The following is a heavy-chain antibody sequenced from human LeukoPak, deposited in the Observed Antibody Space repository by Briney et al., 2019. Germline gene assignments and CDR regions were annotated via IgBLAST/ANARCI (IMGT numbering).Heavy chain of an antibody. J-gene: IGHJ4*02. Sequence: PSETLSLTCTVSGGSISSYYWSWIRQPAGKGLEWIGRIYTSGSTNYNPSLKSRVTMSVDTSKNLFSLKLSSVTAADTAVYYCASGGYSYGYDEFDYWGQGTLVTVSS. CDR3: ASGGYSYGYDEFDY. D-gene: IGHD5-18*01. V-gene: IGHV4-4*07. CDR2: IYTSGST. CDR1: GGSISSYY.